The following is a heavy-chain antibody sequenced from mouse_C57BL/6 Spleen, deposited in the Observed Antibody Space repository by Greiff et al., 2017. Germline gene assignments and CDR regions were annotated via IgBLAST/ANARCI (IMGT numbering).Heavy chain of an antibody. CDR1: GYTFTDYE. D-gene: IGHD2-3*01. CDR3: TRGAMGGYCGVDY. Sequence: VQLQQSGAELVRPGASVTLSCKASGYTFTDYEMHWVKQTPVHGLEWIGAIDPETGGTAYNQKFKGKAILTADKSSSTAYMELRSLTSEDSAVYYCTRGAMGGYCGVDYWGQGTTLTVSS. V-gene: IGHV1-15*01. CDR2: IDPETGGT. J-gene: IGHJ2*01.